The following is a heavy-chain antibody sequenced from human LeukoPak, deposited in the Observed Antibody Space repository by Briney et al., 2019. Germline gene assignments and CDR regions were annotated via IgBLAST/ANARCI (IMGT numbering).Heavy chain of an antibody. J-gene: IGHJ6*03. Sequence: SETLSLTCTVSGGSISSYYWSWIRHRPGTGLEWIGYIYYSGSTNYNPSLKSRVTKSVDTSKNQFSLKLSSVTAADTAVYYCARARSGTTGSYYYYYMDVWGKGTTVTVSS. CDR2: IYYSGST. D-gene: IGHD1-7*01. CDR3: ARARSGTTGSYYYYYMDV. V-gene: IGHV4-59*01. CDR1: GGSISSYY.